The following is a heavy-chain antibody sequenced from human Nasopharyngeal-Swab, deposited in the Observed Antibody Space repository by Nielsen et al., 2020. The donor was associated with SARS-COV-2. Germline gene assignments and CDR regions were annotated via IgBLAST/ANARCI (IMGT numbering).Heavy chain of an antibody. CDR3: ARLGSYDILTGFPRRDNWFDP. V-gene: IGHV4-59*08. J-gene: IGHJ5*02. D-gene: IGHD3-9*01. Sequence: ETLSLTCTVSGGSISSYYWSWIRQPPGKGLEWIGYIYYSGSTNYNPSLKSRVTISVDTSKNQFSLKLSSVTAADTAVYYCARLGSYDILTGFPRRDNWFDPWGQGTLVTVSS. CDR2: IYYSGST. CDR1: GGSISSYY.